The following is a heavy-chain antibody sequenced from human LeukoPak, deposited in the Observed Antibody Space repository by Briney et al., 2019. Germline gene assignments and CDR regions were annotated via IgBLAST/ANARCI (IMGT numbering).Heavy chain of an antibody. D-gene: IGHD6-13*01. V-gene: IGHV4-59*08. J-gene: IGHJ4*02. Sequence: PSETLSLTCNVSGGSISSYYWRWLRQPPGKGLGWIGYIYYSGSTNYNPSLKSRVTISVDTSKNQFSLKLSSVTAADTAVYYCARYSSSWHYFDYWGQGTLVTVSS. CDR2: IYYSGST. CDR1: GGSISSYY. CDR3: ARYSSSWHYFDY.